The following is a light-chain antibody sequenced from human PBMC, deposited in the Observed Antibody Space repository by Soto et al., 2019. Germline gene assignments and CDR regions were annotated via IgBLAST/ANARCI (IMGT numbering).Light chain of an antibody. CDR1: QSVRTN. Sequence: ETVMTQSPATLSVSPGERVTLSCRASQSVRTNLVWYQQSPGQPPRLLIYGASDRVAGVPDRFSGSGSGTDFTLTISGLQSDDCAVYYCQQYNEWPRTFGQGTKLEIK. CDR3: QQYNEWPRT. J-gene: IGKJ2*01. V-gene: IGKV3-15*01. CDR2: GAS.